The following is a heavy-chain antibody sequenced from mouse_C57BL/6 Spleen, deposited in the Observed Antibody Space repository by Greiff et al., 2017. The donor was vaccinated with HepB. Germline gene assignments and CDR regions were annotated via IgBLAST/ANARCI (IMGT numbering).Heavy chain of an antibody. V-gene: IGHV1-7*01. CDR2: INPSSGYT. D-gene: IGHD1-1*02. CDR1: GYTFTSYW. Sequence: QVQLQQSGAELAKPGASVKLSCTASGYTFTSYWMHWVQQRPGQGLEWIGYINPSSGYTKYNQKFKDKATLTADKSSSTAYMQLSSLTYEDAAVYYCARGRVATPYYFDYWGQGTTLTVSS. CDR3: ARGRVATPYYFDY. J-gene: IGHJ2*01.